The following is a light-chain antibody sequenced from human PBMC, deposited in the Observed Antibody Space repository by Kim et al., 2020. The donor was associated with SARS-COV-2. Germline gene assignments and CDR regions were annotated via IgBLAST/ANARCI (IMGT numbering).Light chain of an antibody. CDR1: SSDVGGYNY. J-gene: IGLJ7*01. Sequence: GQPLAISRTATSSDVGGYNYVSWYQPHPGKAPNLMVYDVSQRPSGVSNRFSGSKSGNTASLTISGLQAEDEADYHCSSYTSSRTWVFGGGTQLTVL. V-gene: IGLV2-14*04. CDR3: SSYTSSRTWV. CDR2: DVS.